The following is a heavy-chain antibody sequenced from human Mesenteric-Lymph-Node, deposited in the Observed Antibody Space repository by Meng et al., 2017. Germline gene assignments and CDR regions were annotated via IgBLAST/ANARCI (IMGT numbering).Heavy chain of an antibody. J-gene: IGHJ4*02. CDR2: INHSRST. CDR3: ARTIGGADIVVVPAAYYFDY. CDR1: GGSFSGYY. V-gene: IGHV4-34*01. D-gene: IGHD2-2*01. Sequence: QVQLQQWGAGLLKPSETLSLTCAVYGGSFSGYYWSWIRQPPGKGLEWIGEINHSRSTNYNPSLKSRVTISVDTSKNQFSLKLSSVTAADTAVYYCARTIGGADIVVVPAAYYFDYWGQGTLVTVSS.